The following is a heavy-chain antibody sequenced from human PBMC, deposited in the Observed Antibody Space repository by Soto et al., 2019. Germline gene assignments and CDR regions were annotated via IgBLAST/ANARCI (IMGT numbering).Heavy chain of an antibody. D-gene: IGHD6-19*01. Sequence: AESLKISCKGSGYSFTSYWISWVRQMPGKGLEWMGRIDPSDSYTNYSPSFQGHVTISADKSISTAYLQWSSLKASDTAMYYCARHKGSGWYIDYWGQGTLVTAPQ. J-gene: IGHJ4*02. V-gene: IGHV5-10-1*01. CDR1: GYSFTSYW. CDR2: IDPSDSYT. CDR3: ARHKGSGWYIDY.